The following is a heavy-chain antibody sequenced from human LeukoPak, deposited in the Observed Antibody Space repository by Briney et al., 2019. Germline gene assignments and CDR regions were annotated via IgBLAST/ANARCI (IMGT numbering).Heavy chain of an antibody. CDR3: ARGNGGCSGGSCYPFDY. CDR2: IYYSGST. J-gene: IGHJ4*02. D-gene: IGHD2-15*01. Sequence: SETLSLTCTVSGGSISSYYWSWIRQPPGKGLEWIGYIYYSGSTNYNPSLKSRVTISVDTSKNQFSLKLSSVTAADTAVYYCARGNGGCSGGSCYPFDYWGQGTLVTVSS. V-gene: IGHV4-59*01. CDR1: GGSISSYY.